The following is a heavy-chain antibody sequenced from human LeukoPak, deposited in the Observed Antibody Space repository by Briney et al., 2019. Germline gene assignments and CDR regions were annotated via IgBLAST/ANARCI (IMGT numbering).Heavy chain of an antibody. CDR2: INHSGST. J-gene: IGHJ6*03. CDR1: GGSFSGYY. CDR3: ARVGGLRLLVMDV. V-gene: IGHV4-34*01. D-gene: IGHD5-12*01. Sequence: SETLCLTCAVYGGSFSGYYWSWIRQPPGKGLEWIGEINHSGSTNYNPSLKSRVTISVDTSKNQFSLKLSSVTAADTAVYYCARVGGLRLLVMDVWGKGTTVTVSS.